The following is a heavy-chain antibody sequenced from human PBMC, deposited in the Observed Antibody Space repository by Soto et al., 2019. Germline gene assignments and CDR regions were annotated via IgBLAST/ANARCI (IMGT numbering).Heavy chain of an antibody. J-gene: IGHJ4*02. CDR3: ARLGTPDSSSSLYYFDY. V-gene: IGHV4-59*08. CDR1: GGSISSYY. D-gene: IGHD6-13*01. Sequence: SETLSLTCTVSGGSISSYYWSWIRQPPGKGLEWIGYIYYSGSTNYNPSLKSRVTISVDTSKNQFSLKLSSVTAADTAVYYCARLGTPDSSSSLYYFDYWVQGTLVTVSS. CDR2: IYYSGST.